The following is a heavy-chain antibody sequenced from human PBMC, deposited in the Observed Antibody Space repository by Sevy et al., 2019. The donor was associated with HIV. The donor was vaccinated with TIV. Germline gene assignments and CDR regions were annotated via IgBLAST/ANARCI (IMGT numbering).Heavy chain of an antibody. Sequence: GGSLRLSCAASGFTFSSYWMSWVRQAPGKGLEWVANIKQDGSEKYYVDSVKGRFTIPRDNAKNPLYLQMNSLRAEDTAAYYCAREASLHPSYDYGDYVDHDVVVVIWGYFDYWGQGTLVTVSS. CDR3: AREASLHPSYDYGDYVDHDVVVVIWGYFDY. CDR1: GFTFSSYW. J-gene: IGHJ4*02. CDR2: IKQDGSEK. D-gene: IGHD4-17*01. V-gene: IGHV3-7*03.